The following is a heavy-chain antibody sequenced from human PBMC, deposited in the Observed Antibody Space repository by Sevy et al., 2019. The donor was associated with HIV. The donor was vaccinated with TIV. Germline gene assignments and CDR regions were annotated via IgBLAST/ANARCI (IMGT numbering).Heavy chain of an antibody. CDR1: GFTFSSYS. J-gene: IGHJ6*02. Sequence: GGSLRLSCAASGFTFSSYSMNWVRQAPGKGLEWVSSISSSSSYIYYADSVKGRFTISRDNAKNSLYLQMNSLRAEDTAVYYCAGIYSSLTRYGMDVWGQGTTVTVSS. V-gene: IGHV3-21*01. D-gene: IGHD6-13*01. CDR3: AGIYSSLTRYGMDV. CDR2: ISSSSSYI.